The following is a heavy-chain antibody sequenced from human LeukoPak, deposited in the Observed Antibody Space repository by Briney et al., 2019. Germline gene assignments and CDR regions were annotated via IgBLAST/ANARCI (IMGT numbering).Heavy chain of an antibody. J-gene: IGHJ3*02. Sequence: GGSLRLSCAASEFTFNSYWMSWVRQAPGKGLEWVANIKQDGGQIYYLDSVKGRFTVSRDNAKNSLYLQMNSLRAEDTAVYYCAELYQLLQKNDAFDIWGQGTMVTVSS. CDR3: AELYQLLQKNDAFDI. CDR1: EFTFNSYW. V-gene: IGHV3-7*01. CDR2: IKQDGGQI. D-gene: IGHD2-2*01.